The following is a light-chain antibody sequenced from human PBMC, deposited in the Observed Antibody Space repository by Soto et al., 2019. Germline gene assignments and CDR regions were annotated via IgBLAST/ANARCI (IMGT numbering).Light chain of an antibody. CDR2: GAS. J-gene: IGKJ1*01. Sequence: EIVLTQSPGTLSLSPGERATLSCRASQSVTSNYLAWYQQKPGQAPRLLIYGASSRATGVPDRFSGSGSGTDFTLAIGRLEPEDFAVYYCQQYGRSPWTFGQGTKV. V-gene: IGKV3-20*01. CDR3: QQYGRSPWT. CDR1: QSVTSNY.